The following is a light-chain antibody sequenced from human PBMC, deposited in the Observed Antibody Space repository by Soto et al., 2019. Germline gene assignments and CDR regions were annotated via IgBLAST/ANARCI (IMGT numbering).Light chain of an antibody. V-gene: IGKV3-20*01. CDR3: QQYGSSPWT. J-gene: IGKJ1*01. CDR1: QTVNSRY. Sequence: ENVLTQSPVTLSLSPGESAILSCRASQTVNSRYLAWYQQQPGQAPRLLIYGASSRATGIPDRFSGSGSGIDFTLTISRLEPEDFAVYHCQQYGSSPWTFGQGTKVDIK. CDR2: GAS.